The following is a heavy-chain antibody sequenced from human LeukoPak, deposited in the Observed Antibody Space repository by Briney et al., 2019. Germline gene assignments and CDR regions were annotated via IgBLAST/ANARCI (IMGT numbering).Heavy chain of an antibody. V-gene: IGHV4-59*01. CDR2: IFFSGTT. CDR3: ARGPAGDYFDY. CDR1: SVSLTNYY. Sequence: SETLSLTCTVSSVSLTNYYWSWIRQPPGKGLEWIGYIFFSGTTNYNPSLKSRVTISVDTSKNQFSLKLSSVTAADTAVYYCARGPAGDYFDYWGQGTLVTVSS. D-gene: IGHD2-8*02. J-gene: IGHJ4*02.